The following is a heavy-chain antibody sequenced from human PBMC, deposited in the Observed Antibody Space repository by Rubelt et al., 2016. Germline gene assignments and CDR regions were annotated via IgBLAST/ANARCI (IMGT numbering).Heavy chain of an antibody. Sequence: GGSLRLSCAASGFTFSNAWMSWVRQAPGKGLEWLSTISGSGDRIYYADSAKGRSTISRDNSKNTPYLQMKSLRAEATAVYYCAKDVGSGWSRSYYFDYWGQGTLVTVSS. D-gene: IGHD6-19*01. CDR1: GFTFSNAW. J-gene: IGHJ4*02. V-gene: IGHV3-23*01. CDR2: ISGSGDRI. CDR3: AKDVGSGWSRSYYFDY.